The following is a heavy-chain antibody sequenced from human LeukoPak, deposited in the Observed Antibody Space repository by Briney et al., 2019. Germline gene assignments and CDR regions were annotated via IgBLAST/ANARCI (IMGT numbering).Heavy chain of an antibody. CDR1: GFTVSNKY. CDR2: IYSGGNT. J-gene: IGHJ5*02. D-gene: IGHD4-11*01. CDR3: ARITVTQFDP. V-gene: IGHV3-66*01. Sequence: GGSLRLSCAASGFTVSNKYMSWVRQAPGKGLEWVSVIYSGGNTYYADSVKGRFTISRDNSMNTVYLQMNSLRGEDTAVYYCARITVTQFDPWGQGTLVTVSS.